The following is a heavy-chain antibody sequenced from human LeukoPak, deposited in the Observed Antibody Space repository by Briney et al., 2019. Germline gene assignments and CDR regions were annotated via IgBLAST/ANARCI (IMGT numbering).Heavy chain of an antibody. CDR2: IYYSGST. CDR1: GGSISSYY. J-gene: IGHJ3*02. CDR3: ARARYYDFWSGYYTGYDAFDI. D-gene: IGHD3-3*01. Sequence: SETLSLTCTVSGGSISSYYWSWIREPPGKGVEGSGSIYYSGSTYYNPSLKSRVTISVDTSKNQFYLKLSSVTASDTAVYYCARARYYDFWSGYYTGYDAFDIWGQGTMVTVSS. V-gene: IGHV4-59*12.